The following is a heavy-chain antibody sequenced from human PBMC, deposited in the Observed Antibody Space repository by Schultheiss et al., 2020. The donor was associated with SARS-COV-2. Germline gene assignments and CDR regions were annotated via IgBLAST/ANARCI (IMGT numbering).Heavy chain of an antibody. V-gene: IGHV1-69*10. CDR1: GGTFSRYA. Sequence: SVKVSCKASGGTFSRYAINWVRQAPGQGLQWMGGIIPMLDITNYAQNFQGRVTITADKSTSTAYMELTSLRSDDTAVYYCATPKPGAFYYDSSGLYVYYFDFWGQGTLVTVSS. J-gene: IGHJ4*02. CDR3: ATPKPGAFYYDSSGLYVYYFDF. D-gene: IGHD3-22*01. CDR2: IIPMLDIT.